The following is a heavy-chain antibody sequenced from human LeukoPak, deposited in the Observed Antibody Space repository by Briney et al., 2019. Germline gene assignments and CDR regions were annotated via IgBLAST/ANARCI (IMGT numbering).Heavy chain of an antibody. J-gene: IGHJ4*02. V-gene: IGHV3-7*05. CDR1: GFTFRSFW. Sequence: GGSLRLSCATSGFTFRSFWMSWVRQAPGKGLEGVANINEDGSEKYYVDSVKGRFTISRDYAKDSVNLQMNSLRAEDTAVYFCARGGHYHVYWGQGTLVTVSS. CDR2: INEDGSEK. D-gene: IGHD3-10*01. CDR3: ARGGHYHVY.